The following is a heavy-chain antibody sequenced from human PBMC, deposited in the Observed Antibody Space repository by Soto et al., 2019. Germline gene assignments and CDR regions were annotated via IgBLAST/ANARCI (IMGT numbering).Heavy chain of an antibody. CDR3: ARHVPAAGYYYGMDV. CDR2: VIHIFGTA. V-gene: IGHV1-69*12. D-gene: IGHD2-2*01. J-gene: IGHJ6*02. CDR1: GGTFSSYA. Sequence: QVQLVQSGAEVKKPGSSVKVSCKASGGTFSSYAISWVRQAPGQGLEWMGGVIHIFGTANYAQKFQGRVTTTANESTSTAYMELSSLRSEDTAVYYCARHVPAAGYYYGMDVWGQGTTVTVSS.